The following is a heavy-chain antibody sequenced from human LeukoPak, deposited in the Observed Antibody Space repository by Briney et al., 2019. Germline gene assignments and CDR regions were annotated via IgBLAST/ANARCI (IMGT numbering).Heavy chain of an antibody. V-gene: IGHV3-23*01. Sequence: GGSLRLSCAASGFTFSSYAMSWVRQATGKGLEWVSVISGSGGSTYYADSVKGRFTISRDNSKNTLYLQMNSLRVEDTAIYYCAKDRGYTSGWYSRASDYWGQGTLVTVSS. CDR1: GFTFSSYA. CDR3: AKDRGYTSGWYSRASDY. D-gene: IGHD6-19*01. CDR2: ISGSGGST. J-gene: IGHJ4*02.